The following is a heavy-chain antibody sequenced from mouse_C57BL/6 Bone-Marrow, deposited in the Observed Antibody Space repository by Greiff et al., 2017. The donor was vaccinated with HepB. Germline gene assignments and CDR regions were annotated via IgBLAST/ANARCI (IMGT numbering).Heavy chain of an antibody. CDR3: AREERLTGTDFDY. CDR1: GYSITSGYY. V-gene: IGHV3-6*01. CDR2: ISYDGSN. Sequence: EVKLQESGPGLVKPSQSLSLTCSVTGYSITSGYYWNWIRQFPGNKLEWMGYISYDGSNNYNPSLKNRISITRDTSKNQFFLKLNSVTTEDTATYYCAREERLTGTDFDYWGQGTTPTVSS. D-gene: IGHD4-1*01. J-gene: IGHJ2*01.